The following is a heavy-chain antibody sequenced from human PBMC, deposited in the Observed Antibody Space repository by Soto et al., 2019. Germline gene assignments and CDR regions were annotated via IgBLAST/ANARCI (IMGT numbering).Heavy chain of an antibody. J-gene: IGHJ5*02. D-gene: IGHD2-2*01. V-gene: IGHV5-10-1*01. Sequence: PGESRKTSFTGFGYTFSTFWISWVRQMPGKGLEWMGRIDPRESYVNYSPSFQGHVTSSADKSISTAYLQWGTLKASDTAMSYCARPYCTTSTCDSWFDPWGQGTLVTVSS. CDR2: IDPRESYV. CDR1: GYTFSTFW. CDR3: ARPYCTTSTCDSWFDP.